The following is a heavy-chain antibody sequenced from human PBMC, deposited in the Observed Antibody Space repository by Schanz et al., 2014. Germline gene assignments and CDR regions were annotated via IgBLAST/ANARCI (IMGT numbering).Heavy chain of an antibody. CDR2: ICSSGNTI. D-gene: IGHD3-10*01. CDR3: ARDNYYGSGSCAY. CDR1: GFTFSSYA. J-gene: IGHJ4*02. Sequence: EVQLVESGGGLVQPGGSLRLSCAASGFTFSSYAMSWVRQAPGKGLEWVSYICSSGNTIYYADSVKGRFTISRDNAKNSMYLHMKSLRGEDTAVYYCARDNYYGSGSCAYWGQGTLVTVSS. V-gene: IGHV3-48*03.